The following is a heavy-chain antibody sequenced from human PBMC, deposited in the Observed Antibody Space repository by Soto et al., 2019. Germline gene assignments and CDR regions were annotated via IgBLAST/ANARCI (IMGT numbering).Heavy chain of an antibody. CDR3: ARDHSSGPHGHAFDI. J-gene: IGHJ3*02. V-gene: IGHV1-69*06. D-gene: IGHD3-22*01. Sequence: SVKVSCKASGGTFSSYAISWVRQAPGQGLEWMGGIIPIFGTANYAQKFQGRVTITADKSTSTAYMELSSLRSEDTAVYYCARDHSSGPHGHAFDIWGQGTMVTVSS. CDR1: GGTFSSYA. CDR2: IIPIFGTA.